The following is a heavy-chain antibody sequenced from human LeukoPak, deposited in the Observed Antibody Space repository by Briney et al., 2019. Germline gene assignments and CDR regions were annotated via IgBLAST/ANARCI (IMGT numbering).Heavy chain of an antibody. D-gene: IGHD4-11*01. V-gene: IGHV3-48*04. J-gene: IGHJ6*03. Sequence: GGSLRLSCAASGFTFSSYWMNWVRQAPGKGLEWVSYISSSGSTIYYADSVKGRFTISRDNAKNSLYLQMNSLRAEDTAVYYCARRSVTIYYMDVWGKGTTVTISS. CDR2: ISSSGSTI. CDR3: ARRSVTIYYMDV. CDR1: GFTFSSYW.